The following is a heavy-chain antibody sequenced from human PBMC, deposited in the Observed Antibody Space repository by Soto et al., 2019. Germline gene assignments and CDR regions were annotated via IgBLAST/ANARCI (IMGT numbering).Heavy chain of an antibody. J-gene: IGHJ6*02. Sequence: GGSLRRSCAASGFTCSSYAMSWVRQAPGKGLEWVSAISSSGGSTYYEDSVKGRFTISRDNSKNTLYLQMNSLRAEDTAVYYCAKDIWDSSSLGHNYYYYGMDVWGQGTTVTVSS. V-gene: IGHV3-23*01. CDR2: ISSSGGST. CDR3: AKDIWDSSSLGHNYYYYGMDV. CDR1: GFTCSSYA. D-gene: IGHD6-13*01.